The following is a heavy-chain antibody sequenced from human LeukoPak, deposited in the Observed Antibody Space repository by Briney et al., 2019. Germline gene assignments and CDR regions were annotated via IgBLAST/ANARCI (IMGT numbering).Heavy chain of an antibody. Sequence: MNWVRQAPGKGLEWVAFIRYDGSNKYYADSVKGRFTISRDNSKNTLYLQMNSLRAEDTAVYYCAKEGPNFGYYDSSGYYPPRQDAFDIWGQGTMVTVSS. V-gene: IGHV3-30*02. CDR3: AKEGPNFGYYDSSGYYPPRQDAFDI. D-gene: IGHD3-22*01. CDR2: IRYDGSNK. J-gene: IGHJ3*02.